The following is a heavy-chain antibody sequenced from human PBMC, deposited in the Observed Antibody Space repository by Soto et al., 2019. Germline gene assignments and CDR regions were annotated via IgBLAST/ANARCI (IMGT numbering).Heavy chain of an antibody. V-gene: IGHV3-48*01. D-gene: IGHD1-26*01. CDR1: GFDFNSYS. CDR2: INSGSTSV. CDR3: TSSASPDAY. Sequence: EVQLVESGGGLVQPGGPLRLSCVASGFDFNSYSMNWVRQAPGKGLEWISYINSGSTSVFYADSVKGRFTISRDNAKNSLYLQMNSLRAEDTAVYYCTSSASPDAYWGQGTLVTVSS. J-gene: IGHJ4*02.